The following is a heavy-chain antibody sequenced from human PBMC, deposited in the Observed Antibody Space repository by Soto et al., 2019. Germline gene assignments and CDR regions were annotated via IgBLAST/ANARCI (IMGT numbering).Heavy chain of an antibody. D-gene: IGHD5-18*01. CDR3: ARDRLMATAGTARHYFGLDV. V-gene: IGHV4-31*03. CDR1: GGSIRSGGYY. Sequence: SETLSLTCTVSGGSIRSGGYYWSWVCQSPRRGLEWIGNIYYSGSTYYNPSLKSRLTISVDTSKNQFSLNLSSVTAADTAVYYCARDRLMATAGTARHYFGLDVWGQGTTVTVSS. J-gene: IGHJ6*02. CDR2: IYYSGST.